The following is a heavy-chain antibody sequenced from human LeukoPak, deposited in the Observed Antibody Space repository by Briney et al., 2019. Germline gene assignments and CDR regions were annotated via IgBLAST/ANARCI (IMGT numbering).Heavy chain of an antibody. CDR3: ARLGGSYYTY. Sequence: GGSLRLSCAASGFTFSSYSMNWVRQAPGKGLEWVSSISSSSSYIYYADSVKGRFTISRDNAKNSLFLQMNSLRVEDTAVYYCARLGGSYYTYWGQGTLVTVSS. J-gene: IGHJ4*02. D-gene: IGHD1-26*01. CDR1: GFTFSSYS. CDR2: ISSSSSYI. V-gene: IGHV3-21*01.